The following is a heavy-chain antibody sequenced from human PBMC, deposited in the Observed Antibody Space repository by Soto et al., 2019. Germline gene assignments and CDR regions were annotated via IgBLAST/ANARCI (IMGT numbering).Heavy chain of an antibody. CDR3: ARGPIWVSDTAMAPFYYYYGMDV. V-gene: IGHV3-30-3*01. D-gene: IGHD5-18*01. Sequence: HPGGSLRLSCAASGFTFSSYAMHWVRQAPGKGLEWVAVISYDGSNKYYADSVKGRFTISRDNSKNTLYLQMNSLRAEDTAVYYCARGPIWVSDTAMAPFYYYYGMDVWGQGTTVTVSS. J-gene: IGHJ6*02. CDR1: GFTFSSYA. CDR2: ISYDGSNK.